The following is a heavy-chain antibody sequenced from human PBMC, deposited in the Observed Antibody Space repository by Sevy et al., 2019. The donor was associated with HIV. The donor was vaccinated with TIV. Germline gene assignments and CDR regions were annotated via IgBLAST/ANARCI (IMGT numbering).Heavy chain of an antibody. D-gene: IGHD4-17*01. J-gene: IGHJ4*02. CDR1: GFTFSAYY. V-gene: IGHV3-11*04. CDR3: ARDEQTYGDYDYFDY. Sequence: GGSLRLSCAASGFTFSAYYMTWIRQAPGKGLEWVSYISSSSRTIFYADSVKGRFTISRDNAKKSLYLQMDSLTAEDTAVYYCARDEQTYGDYDYFDYWGQGTLVTVSS. CDR2: ISSSSRTI.